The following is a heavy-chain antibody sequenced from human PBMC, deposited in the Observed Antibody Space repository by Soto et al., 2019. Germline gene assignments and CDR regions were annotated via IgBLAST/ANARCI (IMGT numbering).Heavy chain of an antibody. CDR1: GGSIRRGGYY. V-gene: IGHV4-31*03. J-gene: IGHJ3*02. CDR3: ARDPEYHAFDI. CDR2: IYHSGST. Sequence: QVQLQESGPGLVKPSQTLSLTCTVSGGSIRRGGYYWSWIRQHPGKGLEWIGYIYHSGSTYYTPSLKSRVTISVDTSKTQYSLKMSSVPAADTAVYYCARDPEYHAFDIWGQGTMVTVSS.